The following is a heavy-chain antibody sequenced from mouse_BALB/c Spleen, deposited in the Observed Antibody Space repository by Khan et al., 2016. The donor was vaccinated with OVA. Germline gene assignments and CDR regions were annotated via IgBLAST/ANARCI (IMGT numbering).Heavy chain of an antibody. D-gene: IGHD3-2*02. V-gene: IGHV1-76*01. CDR1: GHIFTSYW. J-gene: IGHJ2*01. Sequence: QVHVKQSGAELVRPGTSVKLSCKTSGHIFTSYWIHWVKQRSGQGLEWIARIYPGTDNTYYSEKFKDKATLTADKSSSTAYLQLSSLKSEDSAVFFCAREEALYYFDYWGQGTTLTVSS. CDR2: IYPGTDNT. CDR3: AREEALYYFDY.